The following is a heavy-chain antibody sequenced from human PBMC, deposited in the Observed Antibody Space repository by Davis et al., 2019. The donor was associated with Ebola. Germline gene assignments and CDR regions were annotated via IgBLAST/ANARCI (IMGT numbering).Heavy chain of an antibody. Sequence: GVLKISCAASGFTFRSYWMSWVRPAPGQGLEWVANIKQDGSEKYYVDSVKGRFTISRDNAKNSLYLQMNSLRAEDTAVYYCARGGYGVYYYYYGMDVWGQGTTVTVSS. CDR2: IKQDGSEK. CDR3: ARGGYGVYYYYYGMDV. CDR1: GFTFRSYW. J-gene: IGHJ6*02. V-gene: IGHV3-7*03. D-gene: IGHD5-12*01.